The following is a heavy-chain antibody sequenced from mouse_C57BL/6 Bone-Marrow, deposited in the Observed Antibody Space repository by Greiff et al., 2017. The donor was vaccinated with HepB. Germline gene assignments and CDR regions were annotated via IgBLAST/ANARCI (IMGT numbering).Heavy chain of an antibody. J-gene: IGHJ2*01. D-gene: IGHD1-1*01. V-gene: IGHV1-81*01. CDR2: IYPRSGNT. CDR1: GYTFTSYG. CDR3: ARRYYGSSYVDYFDY. Sequence: VQLQQSGAELARPGASVKLSCKASGYTFTSYGISWVKQRTGQGLEWIGEIYPRSGNTYYNEKFKGKATLTADKSSSTAYMELRSLTSEDSAVYFCARRYYGSSYVDYFDYWGQGTTLTVSS.